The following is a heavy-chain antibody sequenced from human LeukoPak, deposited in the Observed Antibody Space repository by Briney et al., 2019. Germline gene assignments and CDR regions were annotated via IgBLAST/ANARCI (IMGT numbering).Heavy chain of an antibody. CDR2: INHSGST. CDR3: ARGKVLHYTYYYGSGSSMPVFDY. CDR1: GGSFSGYY. Sequence: SETLSLTCAVYGGSFSGYYWSWIRQPPGKGLEWIGEINHSGSTNYNPSLKSRVTISVDTSKNQFSLKLSSVTAADTAVYYCARGKVLHYTYYYGSGSSMPVFDYWGQGTLVTVSS. J-gene: IGHJ4*02. D-gene: IGHD3-10*01. V-gene: IGHV4-34*01.